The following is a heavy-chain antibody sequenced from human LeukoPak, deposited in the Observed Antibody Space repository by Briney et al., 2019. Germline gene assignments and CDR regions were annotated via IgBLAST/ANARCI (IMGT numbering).Heavy chain of an antibody. D-gene: IGHD1-14*01. CDR2: ISAYNGNT. Sequence: ASVKVSCKASGYTFTGYYMHWVRQAPGQGLEWMGWISAYNGNTNYAQKLQGRVTMTTDTSTSTAYMELRSLRSDDTAVYYCARDSPDLPEPPIFDYWGQGTLVTVSS. V-gene: IGHV1-18*04. CDR1: GYTFTGYY. CDR3: ARDSPDLPEPPIFDY. J-gene: IGHJ4*02.